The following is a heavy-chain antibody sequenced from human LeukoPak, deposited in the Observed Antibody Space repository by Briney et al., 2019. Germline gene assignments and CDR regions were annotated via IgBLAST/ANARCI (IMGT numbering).Heavy chain of an antibody. D-gene: IGHD5-24*01. CDR1: GGSISSYY. J-gene: IGHJ5*02. Sequence: PSETLSLTCTVSGGSISSYYWSWIRQPPGKGLEWIGYIYYSGSTNYNPSLKSQVTISVDTSKNQFSLKLSSVTAADTAVYYCARDADGWFDPWGQGTLVTVSS. V-gene: IGHV4-59*01. CDR3: ARDADGWFDP. CDR2: IYYSGST.